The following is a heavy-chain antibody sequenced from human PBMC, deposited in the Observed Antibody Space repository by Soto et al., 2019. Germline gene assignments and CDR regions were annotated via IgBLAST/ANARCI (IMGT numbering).Heavy chain of an antibody. D-gene: IGHD5-12*01. V-gene: IGHV4-59*01. CDR2: MYYSGST. CDR3: ARSGYGGYDPRLNFDF. Sequence: PSETLSLTCTVSGDSIRSYYWSWIRQPPGKGLEWIGYMYYSGSTNYNPSLKSRVTISVDTSKNQFSLKLTSVTAADTAVYYCARSGYGGYDPRLNFDFWGQGALVTVSS. J-gene: IGHJ4*02. CDR1: GDSIRSYY.